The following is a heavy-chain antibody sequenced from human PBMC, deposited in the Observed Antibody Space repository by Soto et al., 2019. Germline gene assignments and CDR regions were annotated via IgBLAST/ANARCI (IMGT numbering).Heavy chain of an antibody. D-gene: IGHD6-13*01. V-gene: IGHV3-23*04. CDR1: GFTFSSYA. CDR2: ISNSGGST. J-gene: IGHJ4*02. Sequence: EVQLVESGGGLVQPGGSLRLSCAASGFTFSSYAMSWVRQAPGRGLEWVSSISNSGGSTYYADSVKGRFTISRDNSKNTLYLSMTRLRAEDTAVYYGAKQGYSSGWYRGFVYWCQGTLVTVSS. CDR3: AKQGYSSGWYRGFVY.